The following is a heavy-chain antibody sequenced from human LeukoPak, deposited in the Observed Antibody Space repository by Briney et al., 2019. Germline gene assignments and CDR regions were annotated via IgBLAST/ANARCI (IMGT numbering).Heavy chain of an antibody. CDR1: GGSFSGYY. D-gene: IGHD3-10*01. V-gene: IGHV4-34*01. Sequence: PSETLSLTCAVYGGSFSGYYWSWIRQPPGKGLEWIGEINHSGSTNYNPSLKSRVTISVDTSKNQFSLKLSSVTAADTAVYYCARPRDSGSYNPFDYWGQGTLVTVSS. J-gene: IGHJ4*02. CDR3: ARPRDSGSYNPFDY. CDR2: INHSGST.